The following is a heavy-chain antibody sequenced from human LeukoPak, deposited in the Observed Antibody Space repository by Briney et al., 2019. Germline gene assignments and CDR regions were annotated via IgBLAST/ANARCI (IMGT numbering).Heavy chain of an antibody. V-gene: IGHV3-7*01. D-gene: IGHD7-27*01. CDR1: GFSFTSCW. CDR3: ARADWGSVDY. Sequence: PGGSLRLSCEGSGFSFTSCWMSRVRQAPGKGLEWVANINQLGSEKYYVDSVKGRFTISRDNAKNSLNLQLNSLRVEDTAVYYCARADWGSVDYWGQGTLVTVSS. J-gene: IGHJ4*02. CDR2: INQLGSEK.